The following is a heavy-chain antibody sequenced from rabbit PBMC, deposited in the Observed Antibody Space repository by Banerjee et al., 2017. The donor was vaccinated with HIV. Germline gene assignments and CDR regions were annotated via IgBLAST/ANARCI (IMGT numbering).Heavy chain of an antibody. CDR3: ARDYAGYIGYGYYFNL. CDR2: IYTGSSGNT. Sequence: QEQLEESGGDLVKPEGSLTLTCTASGFSFSNKYVMCWVRQAPGKGLEWIGCIYTGSSGNTVYASWAKGRFTISRSTSLCTVDLKMTSLTAADTATYFCARDYAGYIGYGYYFNLWGPGTLVTVS. D-gene: IGHD7-1*01. CDR1: GFSFSNKYV. V-gene: IGHV1S45*01. J-gene: IGHJ4*01.